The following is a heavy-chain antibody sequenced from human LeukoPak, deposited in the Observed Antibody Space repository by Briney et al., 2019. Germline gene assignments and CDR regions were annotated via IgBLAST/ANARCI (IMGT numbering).Heavy chain of an antibody. J-gene: IGHJ4*02. Sequence: GGSLRLSCAASGFTFSRYSLNWVRQSPGKGLEWVSYISRSGSITYYADSVKGRFTISRDNAKNSMYLQMNSLRAEDTAVYFCAALGYNYGYFDYWGQGTLVTVSS. V-gene: IGHV3-48*04. CDR1: GFTFSRYS. D-gene: IGHD5-18*01. CDR3: AALGYNYGYFDY. CDR2: ISRSGSIT.